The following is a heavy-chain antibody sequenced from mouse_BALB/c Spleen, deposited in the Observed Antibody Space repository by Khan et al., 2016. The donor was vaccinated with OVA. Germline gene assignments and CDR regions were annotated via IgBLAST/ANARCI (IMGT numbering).Heavy chain of an antibody. CDR3: AGTARRKC. J-gene: IGHJ2*01. D-gene: IGHD1-2*01. CDR2: ISDRGSN. V-gene: IGHV3-2*02. Sequence: VQLKQSGPGLVKPSQSLSLTCTVTGYSITRGYGCNWIRQFPGNKLEWMGYISDRGSNNYNPSLKSRISITRDTSKNQLFLQLNSVTTEGTATDYCAGTARRKCWGQGTTLTVSS. CDR1: GYSITRGYG.